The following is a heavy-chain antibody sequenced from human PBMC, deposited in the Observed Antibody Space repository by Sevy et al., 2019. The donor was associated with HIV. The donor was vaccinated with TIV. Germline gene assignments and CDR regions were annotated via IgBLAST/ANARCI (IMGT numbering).Heavy chain of an antibody. CDR2: ISSSGSTI. J-gene: IGHJ4*02. CDR3: ARGKGYKEYFDY. D-gene: IGHD5-12*01. V-gene: IGHV3-48*03. Sequence: GGSVRLSCAASGFTFSSYEMNWVRQAPGKGLEWVSYISSSGSTIYYADSVKGRFTISRDNAKNSLYLQMNSLRAEDTAVYYCARGKGYKEYFDYWGQGTLVTVSS. CDR1: GFTFSSYE.